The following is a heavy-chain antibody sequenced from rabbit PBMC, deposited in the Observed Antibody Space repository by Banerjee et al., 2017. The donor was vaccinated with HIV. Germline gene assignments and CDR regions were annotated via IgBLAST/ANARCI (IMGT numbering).Heavy chain of an antibody. D-gene: IGHD4-1*01. CDR1: GFSFSSYS. V-gene: IGHV1S37*01. CDR3: ARGWGSGLDL. J-gene: IGHJ4*01. CDR2: IWSGGST. Sequence: EESGGDLVKPEGSLTLTCTASGFSFSSYSIGWVRQAPGKGLEWIGFIWSGGSTYYASWVNGRFSISRTSTTVDLQMNSLTAADTATYFCARGWGSGLDLWGQGTLVTVS.